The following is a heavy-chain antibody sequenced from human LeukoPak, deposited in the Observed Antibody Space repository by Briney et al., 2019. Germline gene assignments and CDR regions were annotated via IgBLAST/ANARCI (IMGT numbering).Heavy chain of an antibody. V-gene: IGHV3-23*01. Sequence: GGSLRLSCAASGFTFSIYTMTWVRQAPGKGLEWVSAISGNGANTYYADSVKGRFTISRDNSKNTLYLQVNSLRAEDTAVYYCARVRGYSGYDCDYWGQGTLVTVSS. CDR3: ARVRGYSGYDCDY. D-gene: IGHD5-12*01. J-gene: IGHJ4*02. CDR2: ISGNGANT. CDR1: GFTFSIYT.